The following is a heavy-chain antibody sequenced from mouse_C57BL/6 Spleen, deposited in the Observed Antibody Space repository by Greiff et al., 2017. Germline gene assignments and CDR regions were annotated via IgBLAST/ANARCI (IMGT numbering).Heavy chain of an antibody. CDR2: IHPSNGDT. Sequence: VQLQQSGAELARPGASVKLSCKASGYTFTSYGISWVKQRTGQGLEWIGDIHPSNGDTYYNEKFKGKATLTADKSSSTAYMELRSLTSEDSAGYFCARWDDSVWGTGTTVTVSS. J-gene: IGHJ1*03. CDR3: ARWDDSV. V-gene: IGHV1-81*01. CDR1: GYTFTSYG. D-gene: IGHD2-3*01.